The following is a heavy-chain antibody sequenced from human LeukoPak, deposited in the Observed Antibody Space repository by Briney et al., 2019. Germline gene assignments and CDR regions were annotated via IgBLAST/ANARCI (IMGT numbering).Heavy chain of an antibody. V-gene: IGHV7-4-1*02. J-gene: IGHJ4*02. CDR1: GYTFTSYA. CDR2: INTNTGSP. CDR3: ARDGVYDFWSGYFHFDY. D-gene: IGHD3-3*01. Sequence: ASVKVSCKASGYTFTSYAMNWVRQAPGQGLEWMGWINTNTGSPTYAQGFTGRFVFSLDTSVSTAYLQISSLKAEDTAVYYCARDGVYDFWSGYFHFDYWGQGTLVTVSS.